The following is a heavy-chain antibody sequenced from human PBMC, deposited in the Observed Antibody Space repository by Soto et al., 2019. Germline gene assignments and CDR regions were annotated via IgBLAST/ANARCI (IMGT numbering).Heavy chain of an antibody. CDR3: ENIYGDYSHFQH. Sequence: ASVKVSCKVSGYTLTELSMHWVRQAPGKGLEWMGGFDPEDGETIYAQKFQGRVTMTEDTSTDTAYMELSSLRSEDTAVYYCENIYGDYSHFQHWGQGTLVTV. D-gene: IGHD4-17*01. J-gene: IGHJ1*01. CDR1: GYTLTELS. CDR2: FDPEDGET. V-gene: IGHV1-24*01.